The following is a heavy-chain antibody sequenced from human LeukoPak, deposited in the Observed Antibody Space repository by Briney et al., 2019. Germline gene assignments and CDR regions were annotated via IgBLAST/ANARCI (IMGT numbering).Heavy chain of an antibody. CDR1: GFIFDDYG. CDR2: ISWGGDRR. CDR3: AKESLRGHSYGFDN. J-gene: IGHJ4*02. V-gene: IGHV3-20*04. D-gene: IGHD5-18*01. Sequence: GSLTLSCAASGFIFDDYGMRWVRQAPGKGLEWVTGISWGGDRRNHVDSVRGPFNISRDNAKNSLYLQMNSLRVEDTAFYYCAKESLRGHSYGFDNWGQGTLVTVSS.